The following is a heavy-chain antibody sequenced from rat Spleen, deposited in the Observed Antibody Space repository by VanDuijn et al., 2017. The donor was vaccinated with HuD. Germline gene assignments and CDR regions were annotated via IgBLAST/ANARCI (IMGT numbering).Heavy chain of an antibody. Sequence: QVQLKESGPGLVQPSQTLSLTCTVSGFSLSSNGVSWVRQPPGKGLEWIAAISSGGHTYYNSALKSRLSISRDTSKSQVFLKMSSLKTEDTATYYCARDGTTDYWGQGVMVTVSS. CDR3: ARDGTTDY. D-gene: IGHD1-11*01. CDR1: GFSLSSNG. V-gene: IGHV2S12*01. J-gene: IGHJ2*01. CDR2: ISSGGHT.